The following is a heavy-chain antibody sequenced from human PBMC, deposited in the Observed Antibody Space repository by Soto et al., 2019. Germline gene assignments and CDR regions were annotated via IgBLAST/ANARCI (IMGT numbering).Heavy chain of an antibody. V-gene: IGHV3-23*01. CDR3: AKDEEH. Sequence: EVQLLESGGGLVQPGGSLRLSCAASGFTFSTYAMTWVRQAPGKGLEWVSTISDSGSSTYYADSVKGRFTISRDNSNNTLYLQMNSLRAGDTAVYYCAKDEEHWGQGTPVTVSS. CDR1: GFTFSTYA. J-gene: IGHJ1*01. CDR2: ISDSGSST.